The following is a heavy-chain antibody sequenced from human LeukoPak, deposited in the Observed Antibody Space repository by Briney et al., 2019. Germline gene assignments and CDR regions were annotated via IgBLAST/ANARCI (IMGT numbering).Heavy chain of an antibody. CDR2: VYTSGSA. V-gene: IGHV4-4*07. D-gene: IGHD4/OR15-4a*01. Sequence: SETLSLTCTVSGVSITTYFWSWIRRPAGRGLEWIGGVYTSGSASYNPSLNSRVSMSIDTSKNQFSLRLSSVTAADTAVYFCASLKVSVVLGAISYYMDVWGKGTTVTVSS. CDR1: GVSITTYF. CDR3: ASLKVSVVLGAISYYMDV. J-gene: IGHJ6*03.